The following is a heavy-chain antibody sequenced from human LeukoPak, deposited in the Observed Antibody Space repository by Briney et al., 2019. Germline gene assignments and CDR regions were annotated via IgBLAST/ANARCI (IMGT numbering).Heavy chain of an antibody. Sequence: SETLSLTCAVYGGSFSGYYWSWIRQPPGKGLEWIGEINHSGSTNYNPSLKSRATISVDTSKNQFSLKLSSVTAADTAVYYCARAMAVASHYYYYGMDVWGQGTTVTVSS. J-gene: IGHJ6*02. D-gene: IGHD6-19*01. CDR2: INHSGST. V-gene: IGHV4-34*01. CDR3: ARAMAVASHYYYYGMDV. CDR1: GGSFSGYY.